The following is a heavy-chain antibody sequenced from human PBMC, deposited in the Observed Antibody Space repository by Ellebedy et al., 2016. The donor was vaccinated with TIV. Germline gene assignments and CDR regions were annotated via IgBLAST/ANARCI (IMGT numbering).Heavy chain of an antibody. J-gene: IGHJ4*02. CDR3: AKDNGWIAAAGRRWAIDY. CDR1: GFTLTGYA. CDR2: VSGSGGST. D-gene: IGHD6-13*01. Sequence: GESLKISXAASGFTLTGYALTWVRQAPGKGLEWVSAVSGSGGSTYYADSVKGRFTISRDNSKNTLYLQMNSLRAEDTAVYYCAKDNGWIAAAGRRWAIDYWGQGTLVTVSS. V-gene: IGHV3-23*01.